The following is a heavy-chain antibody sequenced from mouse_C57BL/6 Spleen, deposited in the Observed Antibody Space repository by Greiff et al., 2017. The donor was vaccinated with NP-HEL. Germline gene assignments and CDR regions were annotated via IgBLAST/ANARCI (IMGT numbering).Heavy chain of an antibody. J-gene: IGHJ4*01. Sequence: EVKLMESGGGLVKPGGSLKLSCAASGFTFSSYAMSWVRQTPEKRLEWVATISDGGSYTYYPDNVKGRFTISRDNAKNNLYLQMSHLKSEDTAMYYCARDPGRGGAMDYWGQGTSVTVSS. CDR1: GFTFSSYA. CDR3: ARDPGRGGAMDY. V-gene: IGHV5-4*01. D-gene: IGHD3-3*01. CDR2: ISDGGSYT.